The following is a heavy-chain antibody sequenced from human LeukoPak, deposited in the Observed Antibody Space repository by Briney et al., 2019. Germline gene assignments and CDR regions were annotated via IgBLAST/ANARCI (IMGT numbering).Heavy chain of an antibody. V-gene: IGHV3-33*06. J-gene: IGHJ5*02. CDR2: IWYDGSNK. Sequence: LGRSLRLSCAPSGFTFSNYGMHWVRQAPGKGLEWVAVIWYDGSNKYYADSVKGRFTISRDNSKNTLYLQMNSLRAEDTAVYYCAKEKETAAAGSTNPNWFDPWGQGTLVTVSS. CDR3: AKEKETAAAGSTNPNWFDP. CDR1: GFTFSNYG. D-gene: IGHD6-13*01.